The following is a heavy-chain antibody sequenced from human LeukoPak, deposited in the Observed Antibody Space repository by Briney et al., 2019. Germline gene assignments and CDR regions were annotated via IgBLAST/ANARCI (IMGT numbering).Heavy chain of an antibody. D-gene: IGHD4-17*01. CDR1: GFTFSSYS. Sequence: GGSLRLSCAASGFTFSSYSMNWVRQAPGKGLEWVSVIYSGDSTYYADSVKGRFTISRDNSKNTLYLQMNSLRAEDTAVYYCARVDGYYYGMDVWGQGTTVTVSS. CDR3: ARVDGYYYGMDV. V-gene: IGHV3-53*01. J-gene: IGHJ6*02. CDR2: IYSGDST.